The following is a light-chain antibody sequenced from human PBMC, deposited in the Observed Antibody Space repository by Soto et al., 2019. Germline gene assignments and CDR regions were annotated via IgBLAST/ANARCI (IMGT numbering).Light chain of an antibody. CDR2: DAS. CDR3: QQYHTYYT. Sequence: DIQMTQSPSTLSASVGDRVTITCRASQSIGNWLAWYQQKPGKAPKLLFYDASSLESGVPSRFSGSGSGTEFTLTISSLQPDDFATYYCQQYHTYYTFGQGTNLEIK. CDR1: QSIGNW. J-gene: IGKJ2*01. V-gene: IGKV1-5*01.